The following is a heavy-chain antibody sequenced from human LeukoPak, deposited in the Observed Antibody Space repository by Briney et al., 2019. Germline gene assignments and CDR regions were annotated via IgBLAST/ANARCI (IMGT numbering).Heavy chain of an antibody. D-gene: IGHD4-23*01. CDR1: GVSISSGVYY. CDR2: IYHSGST. Sequence: SETLSLTCTVSGVSISSGVYYWSWIRQPPGKGLEWIGYIYHSGSTYYNPSLKSRVTISVDRSKNQFSLKLSPVTAADTAVYYCARRGGHGGSFDYWGQGTLDTVSS. J-gene: IGHJ4*02. V-gene: IGHV4-30-2*01. CDR3: ARRGGHGGSFDY.